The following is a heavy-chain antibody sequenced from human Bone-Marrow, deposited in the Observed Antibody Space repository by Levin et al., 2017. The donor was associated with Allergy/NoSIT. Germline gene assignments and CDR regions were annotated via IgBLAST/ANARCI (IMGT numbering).Heavy chain of an antibody. CDR1: GYPFSSFA. J-gene: IGHJ4*02. D-gene: IGHD4-11*01. CDR2: INTNTRNP. CDR3: ARDFSYSSLDY. Sequence: ASVKVSCKTSGYPFSSFAIHWVRQAPGQGLEWMGWINTNTRNPKSAQGFTGRFIFSLDTSVSTAYLEITSLKAEDTAVYYCARDFSYSSLDYWGQGTLVTVSS. V-gene: IGHV7-4-1*02.